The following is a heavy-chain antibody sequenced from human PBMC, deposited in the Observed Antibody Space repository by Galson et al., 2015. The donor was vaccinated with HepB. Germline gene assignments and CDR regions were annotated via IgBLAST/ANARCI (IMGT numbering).Heavy chain of an antibody. CDR1: GFTFSSYG. J-gene: IGHJ6*03. CDR2: ISYDGSNK. CDR3: AKDGYSSSWYIKDYYYYMDV. D-gene: IGHD6-13*01. Sequence: SLRLSCAASGFTFSSYGMHWVRQAPGKGLEWVAVISYDGSNKYYADPVKGRFTISRDNSKNTLYLQMNSLRAEDTAVYYCAKDGYSSSWYIKDYYYYMDVWGKGTTVTVSS. V-gene: IGHV3-30*18.